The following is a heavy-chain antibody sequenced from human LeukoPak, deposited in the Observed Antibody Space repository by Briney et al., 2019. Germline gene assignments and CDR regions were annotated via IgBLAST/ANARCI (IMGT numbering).Heavy chain of an antibody. D-gene: IGHD6-13*01. V-gene: IGHV3-21*01. Sequence: PGGSLRLSCAASGFTFSSYSMNWVRQAPGKGLEWVSFMSGGSNYIYYADSVKGRFTISRDNAKNSLYLQMNRLRAEDTAVYYCARVGSTWSYFDYWGQGTLVTVSS. CDR2: MSGGSNYI. J-gene: IGHJ4*02. CDR1: GFTFSSYS. CDR3: ARVGSTWSYFDY.